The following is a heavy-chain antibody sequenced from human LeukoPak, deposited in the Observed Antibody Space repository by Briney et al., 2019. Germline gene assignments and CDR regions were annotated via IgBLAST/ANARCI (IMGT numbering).Heavy chain of an antibody. J-gene: IGHJ4*02. CDR1: GGSISSGNYY. V-gene: IGHV4-61*02. D-gene: IGHD6-19*01. CDR3: ARDYGSGWLY. CDR2: IHTSGST. Sequence: SETLPLTCTVSGGSISSGNYYWSWVRQPAGKGLEWIGRIHTSGSTNYNPSLKSRVTISVDTSKNQFSLKLSSVTAADTAVYYCARDYGSGWLYWGQGTLVTVSS.